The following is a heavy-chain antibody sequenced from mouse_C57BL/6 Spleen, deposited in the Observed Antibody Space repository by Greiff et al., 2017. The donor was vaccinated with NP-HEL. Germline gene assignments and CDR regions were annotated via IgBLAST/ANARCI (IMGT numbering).Heavy chain of an antibody. D-gene: IGHD1-3*01. V-gene: IGHV1-80*01. CDR1: GYAFSSYW. CDR2: MYPGDGDT. J-gene: IGHJ2*01. CDR3: ARVNSHYFDY. Sequence: VQLQQSGAELVKPGASVKISCKATGYAFSSYWMNWVKQRPGKGLEWIGQMYPGDGDTNYNGKFKGKATLTADKSSSTAYMQLSSLTSEDSAVYFCARVNSHYFDYWGQGTTLTVSS.